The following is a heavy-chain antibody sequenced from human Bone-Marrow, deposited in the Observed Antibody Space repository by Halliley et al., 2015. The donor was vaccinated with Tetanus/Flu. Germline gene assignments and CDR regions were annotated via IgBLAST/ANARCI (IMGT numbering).Heavy chain of an antibody. CDR2: TYYRSKWYN. J-gene: IGHJ6*02. CDR3: ARVGGNSMRYGMDV. Sequence: TLSLTCAISGDSVSSNSAAWNWIRQSPSRGLEWLGRTYYRSKWYNDYAVSVKSRIIINPDTSKNQFSLQLKSVTPEDTAVYYCARVGGNSMRYGMDVWGQGTTVTVSS. V-gene: IGHV6-1*01. CDR1: GDSVSSNSAA. D-gene: IGHD2-21*02.